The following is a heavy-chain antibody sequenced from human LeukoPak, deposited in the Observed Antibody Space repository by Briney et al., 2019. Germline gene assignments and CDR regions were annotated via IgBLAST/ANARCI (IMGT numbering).Heavy chain of an antibody. CDR1: GGSISSYY. D-gene: IGHD3-10*01. CDR2: IYTSGST. V-gene: IGHV4-4*09. CDR3: ARRGVRGVIIT. J-gene: IGHJ4*02. Sequence: SETLSLTCTVSGGSISSYYWSWIRQPPGKGLEWIGYIYTSGSTNYDPSLKSRVTISVDTSKNQFSLKLSSVTAADTAVYYCARRGVRGVIITWGQGTLVTVSS.